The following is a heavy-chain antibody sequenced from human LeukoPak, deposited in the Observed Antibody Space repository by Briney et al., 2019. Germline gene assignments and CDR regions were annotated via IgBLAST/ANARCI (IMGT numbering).Heavy chain of an antibody. Sequence: PGRSLRLSCAASGFTFSSYAMHWVRQAPGKGLEWVAVISYDGSNKYYADSVKGRFTISRGNSKNTLYLQMNSLRAGDTAVYYCARDRDSSGIFDYWGQGTLVTVSS. CDR3: ARDRDSSGIFDY. CDR1: GFTFSSYA. CDR2: ISYDGSNK. J-gene: IGHJ4*02. V-gene: IGHV3-30*04. D-gene: IGHD6-19*01.